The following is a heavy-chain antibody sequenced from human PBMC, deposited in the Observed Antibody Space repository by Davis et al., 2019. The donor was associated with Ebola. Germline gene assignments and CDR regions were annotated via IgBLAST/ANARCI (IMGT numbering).Heavy chain of an antibody. Sequence: GGSLRLSCAASGFTFSSYSMNWVRQAPGKGLEWVSSITTTGSLTYYADSVKGRFTISRDNAKNSLYLQMNSLRAEDTAVYYCARSYSPYCTNGVCYREDYYGMDVWGQGTTVTVSS. CDR3: ARSYSPYCTNGVCYREDYYGMDV. D-gene: IGHD2-8*01. CDR1: GFTFSSYS. J-gene: IGHJ6*02. V-gene: IGHV3-21*01. CDR2: ITTTGSLT.